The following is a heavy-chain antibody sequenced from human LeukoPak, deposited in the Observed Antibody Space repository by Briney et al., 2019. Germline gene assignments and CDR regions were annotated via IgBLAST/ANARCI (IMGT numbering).Heavy chain of an antibody. Sequence: GGSLRLSCAASGFRFSYYWMTWVRQAPGKGLECVANINTVGNEKYYPDSVKGRFTISRDNAKNSLYLQMNNMRVEDTAIYYCTKDLNHDISGWGQGTLVTVSS. J-gene: IGHJ4*02. CDR3: TKDLNHDISG. D-gene: IGHD3-22*01. CDR2: INTVGNEK. V-gene: IGHV3-7*01. CDR1: GFRFSYYW.